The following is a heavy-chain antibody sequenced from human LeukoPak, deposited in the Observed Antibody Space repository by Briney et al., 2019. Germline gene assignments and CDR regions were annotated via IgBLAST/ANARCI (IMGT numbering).Heavy chain of an antibody. V-gene: IGHV3-7*03. Sequence: GGSLRLSCAASGFTFSNYWMSWVRQAPGMGLEWVANIKPDGSEGSYVDSVKGRFTISRDNAKNSLYLQMNSLRAEDTALYYCAKDIYYDSSGYTVDYWGQGTLVTVSS. CDR3: AKDIYYDSSGYTVDY. D-gene: IGHD3-22*01. J-gene: IGHJ4*02. CDR2: IKPDGSEG. CDR1: GFTFSNYW.